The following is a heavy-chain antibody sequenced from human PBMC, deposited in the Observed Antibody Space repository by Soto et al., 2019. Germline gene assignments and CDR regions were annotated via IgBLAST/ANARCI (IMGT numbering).Heavy chain of an antibody. V-gene: IGHV3-53*01. CDR2: IYTSGAA. J-gene: IGHJ4*02. D-gene: IGHD3-22*01. CDR3: ARTPFITATYAYYFAY. Sequence: PXGSLRLSCAGSGFTVSNNYMTWVRQPPGKGLDWVSIIYTSGAAYYADSVKGRFTISRDRSQNTVFLQMNNLTAQDTAIYYCARTPFITATYAYYFAYWGQGPLVTVSS. CDR1: GFTVSNNY.